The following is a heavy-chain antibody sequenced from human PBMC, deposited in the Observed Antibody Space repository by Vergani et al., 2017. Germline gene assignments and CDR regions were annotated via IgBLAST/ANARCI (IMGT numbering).Heavy chain of an antibody. CDR1: GGSISSSSYY. CDR3: ARDWGRAFDI. V-gene: IGHV4-61*01. CDR2: IYYSGST. Sequence: QLQLQESGPGLVKPSETLSLTCTVSGGSISSSSYYWSWIRKPPGKGLEWIGYIYYSGSTNYNPSLKSRVTISVDTSKNQFSLKLSSVTAADTAVYYCARDWGRAFDIWGQGTMVTVSS. J-gene: IGHJ3*02. D-gene: IGHD3-16*01.